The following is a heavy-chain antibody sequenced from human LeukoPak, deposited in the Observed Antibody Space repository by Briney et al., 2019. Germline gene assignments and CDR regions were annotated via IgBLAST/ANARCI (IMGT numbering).Heavy chain of an antibody. J-gene: IGHJ4*02. V-gene: IGHV3-33*01. CDR1: GFTFSSYG. CDR2: IWYDGSNK. D-gene: IGHD3-10*01. Sequence: PGRSLRLSCAASGFTFSSYGMHWVRQAPGKGLEWVAVIWYDGSNKYYADSVKGRFTISRDNSKNTLYLQMNSLRAEDTAVYYCAGDGTYYYGSGSYYNENYFDYWGQGTLVTVSS. CDR3: AGDGTYYYGSGSYYNENYFDY.